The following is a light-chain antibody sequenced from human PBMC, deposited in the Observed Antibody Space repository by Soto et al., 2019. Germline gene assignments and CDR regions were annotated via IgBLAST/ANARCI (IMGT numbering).Light chain of an antibody. Sequence: QSALTQPRSVSESPGQSVTISCTGTSSDVGGYNYVSWYQQHPGKAPKLIIFDVTKRPSGVPDRFSGSKSGNTASLTISGLQAEDEADYYCCSYAGSYTYVFGPGTKLTVL. CDR2: DVT. V-gene: IGLV2-11*01. CDR3: CSYAGSYTYV. J-gene: IGLJ1*01. CDR1: SSDVGGYNY.